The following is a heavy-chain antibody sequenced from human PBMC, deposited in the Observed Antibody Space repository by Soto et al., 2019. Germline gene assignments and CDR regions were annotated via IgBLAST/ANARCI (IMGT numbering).Heavy chain of an antibody. Sequence: PGGSLRRSGAASGFPFSIYGMHWVLQAPGKGLDWVAVIWYDGSNKDYADSVKGRFTISRDNSKNTLYLQMNNLRADDTAVYYCASSINWGKGTLVTSPQ. V-gene: IGHV3-33*01. CDR3: ASSIN. CDR2: IWYDGSNK. J-gene: IGHJ4*02. CDR1: GFPFSIYG.